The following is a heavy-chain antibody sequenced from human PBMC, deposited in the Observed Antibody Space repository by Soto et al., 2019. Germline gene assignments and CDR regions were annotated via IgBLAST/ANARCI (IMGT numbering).Heavy chain of an antibody. D-gene: IGHD3-22*01. J-gene: IGHJ6*02. Sequence: GSLRLSCAASGFTFSSYNMNWVRQAPGKGLEWVSSISSSSSYIYYADSVKGRFTISRDNAKNSLYLQMNSLRAEDTAVYYCASPFYDYENYYGMDVWGQGTTVTVSS. CDR1: GFTFSSYN. CDR3: ASPFYDYENYYGMDV. V-gene: IGHV3-21*01. CDR2: ISSSSSYI.